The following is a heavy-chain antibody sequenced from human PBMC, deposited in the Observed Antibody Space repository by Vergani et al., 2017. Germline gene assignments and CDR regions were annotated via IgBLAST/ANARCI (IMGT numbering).Heavy chain of an antibody. CDR2: INPSGGST. CDR1: GYPFTSYY. J-gene: IGHJ3*02. Sequence: QVQLVQSGAEVKKPGASVKVSCKASGYPFTSYYMHWVRQAPGQGLEWMGIINPSGGSTSYAQKFQGRVTMTRDTSTSTVYMELSSLRSEDTAVYYCARGQYGSGSYYCAFDIWGQGTMVTVSS. CDR3: ARGQYGSGSYYCAFDI. V-gene: IGHV1-46*01. D-gene: IGHD3-10*01.